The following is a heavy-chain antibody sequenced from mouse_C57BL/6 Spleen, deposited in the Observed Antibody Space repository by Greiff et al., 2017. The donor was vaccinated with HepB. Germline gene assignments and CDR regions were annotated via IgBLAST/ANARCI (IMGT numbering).Heavy chain of an antibody. D-gene: IGHD2-1*01. Sequence: QVQLQQSGAELVRPGTSVKLSCKASGYTFTSYWMHWVKQRPGQGLEWIGVIDPSDSYTNYNQKFKGKATLTVDTSSSTAYMQLSSLTSEDSAVYYCARSNYGNYDWFAYWGQGTLVTVSA. CDR3: ARSNYGNYDWFAY. CDR1: GYTFTSYW. CDR2: IDPSDSYT. J-gene: IGHJ3*01. V-gene: IGHV1-59*01.